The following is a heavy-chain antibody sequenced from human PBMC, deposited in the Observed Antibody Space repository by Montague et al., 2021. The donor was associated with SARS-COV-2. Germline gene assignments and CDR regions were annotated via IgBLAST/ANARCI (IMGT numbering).Heavy chain of an antibody. V-gene: IGHV4-39*02. CDR2: IYYTGNT. D-gene: IGHD3-22*01. CDR3: ARLKRYFDSSGSPSAFDF. J-gene: IGHJ3*01. Sequence: SETLSLTCTVSGGSITNNIDYWAWIRQPPGKGLEWIGSIYYTGNTYYXXXVKSRVTMSVVTSKNHFTLKLSSVTATETAVYYCARLKRYFDSSGSPSAFDFWGQGTKVTVSS. CDR1: GGSITNNIDY.